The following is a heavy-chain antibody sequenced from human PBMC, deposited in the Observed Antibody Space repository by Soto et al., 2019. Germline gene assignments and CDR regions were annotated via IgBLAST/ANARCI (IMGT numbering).Heavy chain of an antibody. CDR3: IQSRCGGDCLQSYASYYYYGMDV. Sequence: QITLKESGPTLVKPTQTLTLTCTFSAFSLSTGGVGVGWIRQPPGKALEWLALIYWDDDKRYSPSLRSRLTITQEPSKNPVVLTMPDMDPVDTATYYCIQSRCGGDCLQSYASYYYYGMDVWGQGTTVTVSS. CDR2: IYWDDDK. V-gene: IGHV2-5*02. J-gene: IGHJ6*02. CDR1: AFSLSTGGVG. D-gene: IGHD2-21*02.